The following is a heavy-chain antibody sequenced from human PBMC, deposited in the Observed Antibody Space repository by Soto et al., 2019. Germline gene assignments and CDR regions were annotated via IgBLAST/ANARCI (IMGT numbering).Heavy chain of an antibody. D-gene: IGHD3-3*02. CDR1: GFTFSSYG. J-gene: IGHJ4*02. V-gene: IGHV3-30*18. Sequence: GGSLRLSCAASGFTFSSYGMHWVRQAPGKGLEWVAVISYDGSNKYYADSVKGRFTISRDNSKNTLYLQMNSLRAEDTAVYYCAKPLAGYLSSPFDYWGQGTLVTVSS. CDR3: AKPLAGYLSSPFDY. CDR2: ISYDGSNK.